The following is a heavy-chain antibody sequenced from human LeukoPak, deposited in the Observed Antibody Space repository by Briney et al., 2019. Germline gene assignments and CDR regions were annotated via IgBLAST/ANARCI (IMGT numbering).Heavy chain of an antibody. Sequence: GGSLRLSCAASGFTFHDYAMHWVRQAPGKGLEWVSGISWNSGSIGYADSVKGRFTISRDNAKNSLYLQMSNLRAEDTAVYFCARGGGLDVWGQGATVTVSS. CDR3: ARGGGLDV. CDR1: GFTFHDYA. CDR2: ISWNSGSI. J-gene: IGHJ6*02. D-gene: IGHD3-16*01. V-gene: IGHV3-9*01.